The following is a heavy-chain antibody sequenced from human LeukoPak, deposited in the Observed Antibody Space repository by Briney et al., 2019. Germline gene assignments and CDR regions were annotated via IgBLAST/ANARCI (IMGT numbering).Heavy chain of an antibody. CDR1: GFSFRSHG. V-gene: IGHV3-21*01. J-gene: IGHJ4*02. Sequence: KSGGSLRLSCAASGFSFRSHGMNWVRQAPGKGLEWVSSISSSSSYIHYADSVKGRFTISRDNAKNSLYLQMNSLRAEDTAVYYCARDGSYSSSWYFDYWGQGTLVTVSS. D-gene: IGHD6-13*01. CDR3: ARDGSYSSSWYFDY. CDR2: ISSSSSYI.